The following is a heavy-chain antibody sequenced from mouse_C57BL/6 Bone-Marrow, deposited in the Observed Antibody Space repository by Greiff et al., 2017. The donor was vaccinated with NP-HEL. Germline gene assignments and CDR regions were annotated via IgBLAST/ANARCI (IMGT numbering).Heavy chain of an antibody. CDR1: GYTFTSYG. Sequence: QVQLKESGAELARPGASVKLSCKASGYTFTSYGISWVKQRTGQGLEWIGEIYPRSGNTYYNEKFKGKATLTADKSSSTAYMELRSLTAEDSAVYFCASRGYYGSSYGCVWGTGTTVTVSS. D-gene: IGHD1-1*01. CDR3: ASRGYYGSSYGCV. J-gene: IGHJ1*03. V-gene: IGHV1-81*01. CDR2: IYPRSGNT.